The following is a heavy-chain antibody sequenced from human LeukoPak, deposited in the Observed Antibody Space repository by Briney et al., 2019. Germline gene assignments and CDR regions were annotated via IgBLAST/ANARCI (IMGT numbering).Heavy chain of an antibody. D-gene: IGHD1-26*01. J-gene: IGHJ5*02. CDR2: IYHSGST. V-gene: IGHV4-39*07. CDR3: ARDRWELRPDWFDP. Sequence: SETLSLTCTVSGGSISNSGYYWGWIRQPPGKGLEWIGSIYHSGSTYYNPSLKSRVTISVDRSKNQFSLKLSSVTAADTAVYYCARDRWELRPDWFDPWGQGTLVTVSS. CDR1: GGSISNSGYY.